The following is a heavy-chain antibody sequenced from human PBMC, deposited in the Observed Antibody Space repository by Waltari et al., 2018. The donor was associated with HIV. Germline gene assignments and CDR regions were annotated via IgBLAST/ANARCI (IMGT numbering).Heavy chain of an antibody. CDR1: GFTFNSYA. CDR2: ISTRGNTA. Sequence: EVQLLESGGGLVQPGGSLTLSCAASGFTFNSYAMYWVRQAPGKVLEWVSYISTRGNTAYYTDSVKGRFTTSRDNSRNTLYLHMASLRAEDTALYYCVKDQGSYMGWGDLWGQGTPVTVSS. J-gene: IGHJ4*02. CDR3: VKDQGSYMGWGDL. D-gene: IGHD1-26*01. V-gene: IGHV3-23*01.